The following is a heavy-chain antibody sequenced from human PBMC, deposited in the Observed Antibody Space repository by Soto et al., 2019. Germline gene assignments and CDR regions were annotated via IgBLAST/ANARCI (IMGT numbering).Heavy chain of an antibody. CDR2: IYSSGST. V-gene: IGHV4-61*08. Sequence: SETLSLTCTVSGGSINNGDYYWSWIRQSPGKGLEWIGYIYSSGSTHYNPSLQNRVTISIDTSKNQVSLKVNSVTAADTAVYYCARDHPHSYGVYYFDYWGQGTPVTVSS. CDR3: ARDHPHSYGVYYFDY. J-gene: IGHJ4*02. CDR1: GGSINNGDYY. D-gene: IGHD5-18*01.